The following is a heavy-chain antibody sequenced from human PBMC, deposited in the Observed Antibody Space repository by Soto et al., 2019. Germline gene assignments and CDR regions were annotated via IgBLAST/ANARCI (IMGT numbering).Heavy chain of an antibody. V-gene: IGHV3-48*02. CDR1: GFTFSSYS. J-gene: IGHJ5*02. Sequence: EVQLVESGGGLVQPGGSLRLSCAASGFTFSSYSMNWVREAPGKGLEWVSYISSSSSTIYYADSVKGRFTISRDNAKNSLYLQMNSLRDEDTAVYYCARDQPYRENANWFDPWGQGTLVTVSS. CDR3: ARDQPYRENANWFDP. D-gene: IGHD1-26*01. CDR2: ISSSSSTI.